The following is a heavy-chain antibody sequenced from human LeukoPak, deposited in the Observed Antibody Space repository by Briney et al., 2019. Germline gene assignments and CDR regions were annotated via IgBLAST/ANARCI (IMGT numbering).Heavy chain of an antibody. CDR1: GGAITSGGYS. Sequence: SQTLSLTCTVSGGAITSGGYSWNWIRQPPGKGLEWNGCIYDRGPAYYNPSRKSRFTISVDRPKNRFFLNVTSLTAADTAVYYCARSRQASGLFGSWGQGTLVVVSS. CDR2: IYDRGPA. J-gene: IGHJ5*01. CDR3: ARSRQASGLFGS. V-gene: IGHV4-30-2*01. D-gene: IGHD3-10*01.